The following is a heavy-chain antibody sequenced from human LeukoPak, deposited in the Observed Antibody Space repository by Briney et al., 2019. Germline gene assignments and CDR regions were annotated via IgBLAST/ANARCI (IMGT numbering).Heavy chain of an antibody. CDR2: ISALNGNT. J-gene: IGHJ4*02. CDR3: AREPGLARSTFFDY. D-gene: IGHD3-16*01. CDR1: GYTFTSYD. V-gene: IGHV1-18*01. Sequence: ASVKVSCKASGYTFTSYDINWMRQATGQGLEWMGWISALNGNTNYAQKFRGRVTMTTEASTSTAYMELRSLRSDDTAFYYCAREPGLARSTFFDYWGQGTLVTVST.